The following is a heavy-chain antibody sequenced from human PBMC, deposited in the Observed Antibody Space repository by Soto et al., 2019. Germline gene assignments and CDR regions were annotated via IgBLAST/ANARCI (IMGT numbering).Heavy chain of an antibody. J-gene: IGHJ5*02. V-gene: IGHV3-23*01. CDR2: LSGDGTTT. Sequence: EVQLLESGGGLVQPGGSLRLSCTASGFTFSTYGMSWVRQAPGKGLEWVSRLSGDGTTTYYIDSVKGRFTISRDNSRNTLSLQMNSLRTEDTAIYYCAKDISFDTSAYSSWGQGILVAVSS. D-gene: IGHD3-22*01. CDR3: AKDISFDTSAYSS. CDR1: GFTFSTYG.